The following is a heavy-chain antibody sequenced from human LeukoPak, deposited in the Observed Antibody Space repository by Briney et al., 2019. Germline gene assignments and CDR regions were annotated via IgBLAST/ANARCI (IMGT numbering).Heavy chain of an antibody. CDR1: GLTLGGHD. CDR2: VSAGHHA. V-gene: IGHV3-13*01. CDR3: VREARGYHYTYFDY. J-gene: IGHJ4*02. D-gene: IGHD5-18*01. Sequence: GGSLRLSCTASGLTLGGHDMHWVRQTTGDGLEWVAAVSAGHHAFYAGSVRGRFTVSREDAKNSLFLQMNNLRGGDTAIYYCVREARGYHYTYFDYWGQGSLVTVSS.